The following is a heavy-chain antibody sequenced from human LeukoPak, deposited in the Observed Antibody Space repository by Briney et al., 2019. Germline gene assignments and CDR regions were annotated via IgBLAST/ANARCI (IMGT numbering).Heavy chain of an antibody. CDR2: ISYDGSNK. CDR1: GFTFSSYG. V-gene: IGHV3-30*18. Sequence: PGGSLRLSCAASGFTFSSYGMHWVRQAPGKGLEWVAVISYDGSNKYYADSVKGRFTISRDNSKNTLYLQMNSLRAEDTAVYYCAKWELSTYYFDYWGQGTLVTVSS. D-gene: IGHD3-16*02. J-gene: IGHJ4*02. CDR3: AKWELSTYYFDY.